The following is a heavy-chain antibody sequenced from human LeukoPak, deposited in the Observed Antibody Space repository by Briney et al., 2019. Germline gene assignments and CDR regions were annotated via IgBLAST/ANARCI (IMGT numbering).Heavy chain of an antibody. V-gene: IGHV3-74*01. CDR2: INSDGSTT. CDR3: ARDLTGNVLDY. Sequence: GGSLRLSCAASGFTFSSAWMHWVRQAPGKGLVWVSRINSDGSTTSCADSVKGRFTISRDNAKNTLYLQMNSLRAEDTAVYYCARDLTGNVLDYWGQGTLVTISS. J-gene: IGHJ4*02. D-gene: IGHD3-10*01. CDR1: GFTFSSAW.